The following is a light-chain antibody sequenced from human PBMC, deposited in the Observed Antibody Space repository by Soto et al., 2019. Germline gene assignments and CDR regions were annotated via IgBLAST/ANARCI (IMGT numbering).Light chain of an antibody. CDR1: QSIGSW. Sequence: DIQMTQSPSTLSASVGDRVTITCRASQSIGSWLAWHQQEPGKAPKLLIYKASSLESGVPSRFSGSGSGTEFTLSISSLQPDDSATYYCQQHDSYPLTFGGGTRWIS. CDR2: KAS. J-gene: IGKJ4*01. V-gene: IGKV1-5*03. CDR3: QQHDSYPLT.